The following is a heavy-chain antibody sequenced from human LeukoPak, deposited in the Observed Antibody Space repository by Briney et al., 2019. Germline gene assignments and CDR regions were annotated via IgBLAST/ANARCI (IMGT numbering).Heavy chain of an antibody. CDR3: AHRQRSTTIFGVIIPHTGNWFHP. J-gene: IGHJ5*02. CDR1: GFSLSTRGVG. Sequence: ESGPTLVNPTQTLTLTCTFSGFSLSTRGVGVGWIRQPPGRALEWLPLVYWDDDKDYSPSLKSRLSITKDTSKNQVVLTMTNVDPVDTATYYCAHRQRSTTIFGVIIPHTGNWFHPWGQGILVTVSS. CDR2: VYWDDDK. D-gene: IGHD3-3*01. V-gene: IGHV2-5*02.